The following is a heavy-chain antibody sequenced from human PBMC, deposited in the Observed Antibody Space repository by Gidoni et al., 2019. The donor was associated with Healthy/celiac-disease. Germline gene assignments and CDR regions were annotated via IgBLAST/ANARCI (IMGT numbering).Heavy chain of an antibody. V-gene: IGHV3-9*01. D-gene: IGHD2-15*01. Sequence: EVQLVGSGGGLVQPGRSLRLSCAASGFTFADYAMHWVRQAPGKGLEWVSGISWNSGSIGYADSVKGRFTISRDNAKNSLYLQMNSLRAEDTALYYCAKDISEGRDYSNYFDYWGQGTLVTVSS. CDR1: GFTFADYA. J-gene: IGHJ4*02. CDR3: AKDISEGRDYSNYFDY. CDR2: ISWNSGSI.